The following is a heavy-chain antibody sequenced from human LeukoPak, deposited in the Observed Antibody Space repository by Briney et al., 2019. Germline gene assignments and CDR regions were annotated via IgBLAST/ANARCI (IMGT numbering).Heavy chain of an antibody. CDR2: IIPIFGTA. V-gene: IGHV1-69*06. CDR1: GGTFSSYA. CDR3: ARDPLELSLSNWFDP. D-gene: IGHD1-7*01. Sequence: GASVKVSCKPSGGTFSSYAISWVRQAPGQGLEWMGGIIPIFGTANYAQKFQGRVTITADKSTSTAYMELSSLRSEDTAVYYCARDPLELSLSNWFDPWGQGTLVTVSS. J-gene: IGHJ5*02.